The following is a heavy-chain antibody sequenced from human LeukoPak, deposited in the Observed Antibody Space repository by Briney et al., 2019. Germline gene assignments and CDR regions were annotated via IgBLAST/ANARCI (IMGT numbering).Heavy chain of an antibody. J-gene: IGHJ3*02. D-gene: IGHD1-1*01. CDR3: ARDLQLPGAFDI. CDR2: ISGYSTYM. CDR1: GFTFSTSS. V-gene: IGHV3-21*01. Sequence: GGSLRLSCAASGFTFSTSSMNWVRQAPGKGLEWVSSISGYSTYMYYGGSVRGRFTISRDNANNSLYLQMNSLTAEDTAVYYCARDLQLPGAFDIWGRGTMVTVSS.